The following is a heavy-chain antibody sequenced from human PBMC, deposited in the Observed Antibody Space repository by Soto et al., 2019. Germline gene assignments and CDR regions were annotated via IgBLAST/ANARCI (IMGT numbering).Heavy chain of an antibody. V-gene: IGHV5-51*01. Sequence: GESLKISCKGSGYSFTSYWIGWVRQMPGKGLEWMGIIYPGDSDTRYSPSFQGQVTISADKSISTAYLQWSSLKASDTAMYYCPGGPTDYYYGMDVWGQGTTVTVSS. J-gene: IGHJ6*02. CDR3: PGGPTDYYYGMDV. CDR2: IYPGDSDT. CDR1: GYSFTSYW.